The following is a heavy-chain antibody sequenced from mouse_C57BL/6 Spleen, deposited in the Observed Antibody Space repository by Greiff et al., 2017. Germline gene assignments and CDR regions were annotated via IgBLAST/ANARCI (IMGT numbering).Heavy chain of an antibody. CDR2: IRLKSDNYAT. V-gene: IGHV6-3*01. CDR3: TGGGYGNYGDWYFDV. CDR1: GFTFSNYW. Sequence: EVQLVESGGGLVQPGGSMKLSCVASGFTFSNYWMNWVRQSPEQGLEWVAQIRLKSDNYATHYAESVKGRFTISRDDSKSSVYLQMNNLRAEDTGIYYCTGGGYGNYGDWYFDVWGTGTTVTVSS. D-gene: IGHD2-1*01. J-gene: IGHJ1*03.